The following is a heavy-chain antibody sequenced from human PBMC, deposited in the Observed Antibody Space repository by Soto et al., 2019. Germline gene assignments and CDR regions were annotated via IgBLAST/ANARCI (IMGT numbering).Heavy chain of an antibody. CDR1: GASIKSTDYY. CDR2: VYYTGST. D-gene: IGHD3-3*01. J-gene: IGHJ4*02. CDR3: VRDFRSGDYRFDY. V-gene: IGHV4-30-4*01. Sequence: SETLSLTCTVSGASIKSTDYYWSWIRQAPGKGLEWIGYVYYTGSTYYNPSLMSRVTISVDTSTNQVSLRLTSVTAADTAVYYCVRDFRSGDYRFDYWGQGTLVTVSS.